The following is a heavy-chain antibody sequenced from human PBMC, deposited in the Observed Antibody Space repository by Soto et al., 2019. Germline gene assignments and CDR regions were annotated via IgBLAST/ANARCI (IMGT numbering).Heavy chain of an antibody. CDR2: ILNDGSNR. J-gene: IGHJ6*02. D-gene: IGHD3-10*01. CDR1: EFTFSNYG. CDR3: ARDDEYSGNGMDV. Sequence: QVQLVESGGGVVQPGRSLRLSCAASEFTFSNYGMHWVRQAPGKGLERVAVILNDGSNRYHADSVQDRFTISRDNSKNTLYLQMNSLRAEYTAVYYCARDDEYSGNGMDVWGRGTTVTVS. V-gene: IGHV3-33*01.